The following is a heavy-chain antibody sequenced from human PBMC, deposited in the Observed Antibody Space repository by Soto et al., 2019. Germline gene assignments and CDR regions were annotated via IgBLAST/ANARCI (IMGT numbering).Heavy chain of an antibody. D-gene: IGHD2-21*01. J-gene: IGHJ3*02. Sequence: GGSLRLSCAASGFTFSDYNMNWVRQAPGKGLEWVSYITITSNTIYYADSVKGRFTISRDNAKNSLYLQMSSLRDEDTAVYYCVRDHIYAFDIWGQGTMVTVSS. CDR3: VRDHIYAFDI. CDR1: GFTFSDYN. CDR2: ITITSNTI. V-gene: IGHV3-48*02.